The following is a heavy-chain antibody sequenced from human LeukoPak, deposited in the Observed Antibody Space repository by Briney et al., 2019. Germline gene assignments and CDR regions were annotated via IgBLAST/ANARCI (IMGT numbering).Heavy chain of an antibody. Sequence: SPGGSLRLSCAASGFTFSNYGMNWVRQAPGKGLEWVSSISSSSSYIYYADSVKGRFTISRDNAKNSLYLQMNSLRAEDTAVYYCARDETPTNGYDSYDFWGQGTLVTVST. CDR3: ARDETPTNGYDSYDF. J-gene: IGHJ4*02. V-gene: IGHV3-21*01. D-gene: IGHD5-12*01. CDR2: ISSSSSYI. CDR1: GFTFSNYG.